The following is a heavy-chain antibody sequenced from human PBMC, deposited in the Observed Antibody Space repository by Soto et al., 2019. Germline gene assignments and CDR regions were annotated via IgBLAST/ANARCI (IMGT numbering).Heavy chain of an antibody. CDR2: INHSGST. CDR1: GGSFSGYY. CDR3: ARGVGPYYFDY. V-gene: IGHV4-34*01. Sequence: QVQLQQWGAGLLKPSETLSLTCAVYGGSFSGYYWSWIRQPQGKGLEWIGEINHSGSTNYNPALKSRVTISVDTSKNQFSLKLSSVTAADTAVYYCARGVGPYYFDYWGQGTLVTVSS. D-gene: IGHD1-26*01. J-gene: IGHJ4*02.